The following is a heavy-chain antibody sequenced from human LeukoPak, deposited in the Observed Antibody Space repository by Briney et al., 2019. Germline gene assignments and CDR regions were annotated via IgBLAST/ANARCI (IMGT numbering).Heavy chain of an antibody. Sequence: GGSLRLPCAASGFTFSSYSMNWVRQAPGKGLEWVSSISSSSSYIYYADSVKGRFTISRDNAKNSLYLQMNSLRAEDTAVYYCARTLAAAGTGGYYYYYYYMDVWGKGTTVTVSS. D-gene: IGHD6-13*01. J-gene: IGHJ6*03. CDR2: ISSSSSYI. CDR3: ARTLAAAGTGGYYYYYYYMDV. V-gene: IGHV3-21*01. CDR1: GFTFSSYS.